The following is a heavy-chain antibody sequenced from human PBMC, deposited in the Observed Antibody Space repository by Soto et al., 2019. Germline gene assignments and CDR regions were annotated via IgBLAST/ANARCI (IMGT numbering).Heavy chain of an antibody. Sequence: GGSLRLSCAASGFTFSSYGMHWVRQAPGKGLEWVAVISYDGSNKYYADSVKGRFTISRDNSKNTLYLQMNSLRAEDTAVYYCAKDLTIAAAGGFDYWGQGTLVTVSS. CDR1: GFTFSSYG. CDR3: AKDLTIAAAGGFDY. CDR2: ISYDGSNK. D-gene: IGHD6-13*01. V-gene: IGHV3-30*18. J-gene: IGHJ4*02.